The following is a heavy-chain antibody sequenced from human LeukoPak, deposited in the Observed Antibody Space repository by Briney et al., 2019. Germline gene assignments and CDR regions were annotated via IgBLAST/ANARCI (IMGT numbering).Heavy chain of an antibody. CDR1: GGSFSGYY. V-gene: IGHV4-34*01. J-gene: IGHJ5*02. Sequence: SETLSLTRAVYGGSFSGYYWSWIRQPPGKGLEWIGEINHSGSTNYNPSLKSRVTISVDTSKNQFSLKLSSVTAADTAVYYCAREGITGTTPNWFDPWGQGTLVTVSS. CDR3: AREGITGTTPNWFDP. D-gene: IGHD1-20*01. CDR2: INHSGST.